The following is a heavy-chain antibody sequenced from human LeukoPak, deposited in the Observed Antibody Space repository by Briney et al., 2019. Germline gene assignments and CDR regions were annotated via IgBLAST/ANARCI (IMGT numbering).Heavy chain of an antibody. CDR2: IDGSGDTI. CDR1: GFTFSDYS. V-gene: IGHV3-48*02. J-gene: IGHJ4*02. Sequence: GGSLRLSCAASGFTFSDYSMNWVRQAPGKGLEWVSYIDGSGDTIYYADPVKGRFTISRDNAKNSLDLQMNSLRDEDTGVYYCSRRFDCWGQGTLVTVSS. CDR3: SRRFDC.